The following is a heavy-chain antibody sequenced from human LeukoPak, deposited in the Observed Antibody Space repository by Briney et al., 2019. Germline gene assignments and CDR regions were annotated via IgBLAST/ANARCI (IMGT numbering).Heavy chain of an antibody. Sequence: QPGGSLRLSRAASGFTFSSYWMHWVRQAPGKGPVLVSRINSDGSSTSYADSVKGRFTISRDNSKNTLYLQMNSLRAEDTAVYYCARDRYQLPGYYFDYWGQGTLVTVSS. CDR1: GFTFSSYW. CDR3: ARDRYQLPGYYFDY. J-gene: IGHJ4*02. CDR2: INSDGSST. V-gene: IGHV3-74*01. D-gene: IGHD2-2*01.